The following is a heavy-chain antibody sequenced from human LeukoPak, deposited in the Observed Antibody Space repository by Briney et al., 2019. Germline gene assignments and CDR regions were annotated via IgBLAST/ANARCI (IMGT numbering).Heavy chain of an antibody. Sequence: APVKVSRKASGYTFTGYYMHWVRQAPGQGLEWMGRINPNSGGTNYAQKFQGRVTMTRDTSISTAYMELSRLRSDDTAVYYCARDRDYYGSGSYYNVVDYWGQGTLVTVSS. J-gene: IGHJ4*02. CDR2: INPNSGGT. CDR3: ARDRDYYGSGSYYNVVDY. V-gene: IGHV1-2*06. CDR1: GYTFTGYY. D-gene: IGHD3-10*01.